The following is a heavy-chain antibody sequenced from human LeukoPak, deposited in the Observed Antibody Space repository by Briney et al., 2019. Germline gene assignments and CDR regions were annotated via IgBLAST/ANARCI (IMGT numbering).Heavy chain of an antibody. Sequence: GGSLRLSCAASGFTFDDYGMSWVRQAPGKGLEWVSGINWNGGSTGYAASVKGRSTISRDNAKNPLYLQMNTLRAEDTALYYCARDIYPHTTLGDAFDIWGQGTMVTVSS. V-gene: IGHV3-20*04. J-gene: IGHJ3*02. CDR2: INWNGGST. CDR3: ARDIYPHTTLGDAFDI. D-gene: IGHD1-26*01. CDR1: GFTFDDYG.